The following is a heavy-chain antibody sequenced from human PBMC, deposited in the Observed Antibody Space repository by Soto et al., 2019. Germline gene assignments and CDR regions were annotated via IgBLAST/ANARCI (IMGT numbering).Heavy chain of an antibody. D-gene: IGHD1-7*01. CDR3: AGTTSHYWYYMDV. CDR2: TYYRTRWYY. V-gene: IGHV6-1*01. Sequence: SQTLSLTCVISGDSVSSNTAAWNWIRQSPSRGLEWLGRTYYRTRWYYDYAVSVRSRITVNPDTSKNQFSLQLTSVTPEDTAVYYCAGTTSHYWYYMDVWGKGTTVTVSS. J-gene: IGHJ6*03. CDR1: GDSVSSNTAA.